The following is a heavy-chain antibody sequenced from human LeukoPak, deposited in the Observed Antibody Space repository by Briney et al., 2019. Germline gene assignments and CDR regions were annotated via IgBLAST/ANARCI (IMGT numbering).Heavy chain of an antibody. CDR2: INWNGGST. Sequence: GGSLRLSCAASGFTFDDYGMSWVRQAPGKGLEWVSGINWNGGSTGYADSVKGRFTISRDNAKNSLYLQMNSLRAEDTALYYCARESSFMITFGGVIVDDFDYWGQGTLVTVSS. D-gene: IGHD3-16*02. J-gene: IGHJ4*02. V-gene: IGHV3-20*04. CDR1: GFTFDDYG. CDR3: ARESSFMITFGGVIVDDFDY.